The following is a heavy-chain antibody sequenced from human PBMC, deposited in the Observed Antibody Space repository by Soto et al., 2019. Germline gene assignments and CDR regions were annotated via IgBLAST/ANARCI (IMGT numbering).Heavy chain of an antibody. CDR2: TKQDESEK. J-gene: IGHJ5*02. CDR3: VREGDSGFFS. V-gene: IGHV3-7*01. Sequence: EVQLVESGGGLVQPGGSLRLSCATSGFTFGDYWMSWVPQAPGKRLEWVANTKQDESEKYYVGSVKGRFTISRDNAKNSLYLQMNSLRAEDTAVYFCVREGDSGFFSWGQGTLVTVSS. D-gene: IGHD6-25*01. CDR1: GFTFGDYW.